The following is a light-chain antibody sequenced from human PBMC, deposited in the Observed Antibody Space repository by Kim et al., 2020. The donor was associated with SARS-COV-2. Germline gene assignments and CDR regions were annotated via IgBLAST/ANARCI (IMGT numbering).Light chain of an antibody. CDR2: GAS. CDR1: QSVSSN. Sequence: VSPGERVPLSCRASQSVSSNLAWYQQRRGQPPRLLIYGASTRAAGIPARFSGSGSGTEFTLTISSLQSEDFAVYYCQQYNNWPPWTFGQGTKLEI. J-gene: IGKJ1*01. V-gene: IGKV3-15*01. CDR3: QQYNNWPPWT.